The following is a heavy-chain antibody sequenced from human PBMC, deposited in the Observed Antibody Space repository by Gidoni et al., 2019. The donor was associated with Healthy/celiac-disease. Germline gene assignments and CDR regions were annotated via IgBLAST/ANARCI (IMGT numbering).Heavy chain of an antibody. CDR1: GGSISSSSYY. V-gene: IGHV4-39*01. J-gene: IGHJ5*02. CDR2: IYYSGST. D-gene: IGHD3-10*01. Sequence: QLQLQESGPGLVKPSETLSLTCTVSGGSISSSSYYWGWIRQPPGKGLEWIGSIYYSGSTYYNPSLKSRVTISVDTSKNQFSLKLSSVTAADTAVYYCARPWGFRDPNWFDPWGQGTLVTVSS. CDR3: ARPWGFRDPNWFDP.